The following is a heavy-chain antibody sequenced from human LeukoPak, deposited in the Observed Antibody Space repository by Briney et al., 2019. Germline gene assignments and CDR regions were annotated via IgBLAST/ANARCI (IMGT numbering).Heavy chain of an antibody. V-gene: IGHV3-23*01. CDR3: AKSRYSGSYFDY. Sequence: GGSLRLSCAASGFTFSAYAMSWVRQAPGKGLEWVSSISDSDGSTFYADSVKGRVTVSRDNHKNTLFLQMNSLRAEDTAVYFCAKSRYSGSYFDYWGQGTLVTVYS. CDR2: ISDSDGST. CDR1: GFTFSAYA. D-gene: IGHD1-26*01. J-gene: IGHJ4*02.